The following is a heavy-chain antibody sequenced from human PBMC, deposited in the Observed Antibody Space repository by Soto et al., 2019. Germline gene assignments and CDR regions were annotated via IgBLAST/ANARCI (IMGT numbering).Heavy chain of an antibody. J-gene: IGHJ6*02. D-gene: IGHD3-10*01. Sequence: SETLSLTCTVSGGSISSYYWSWIRQPPGKGLEWIGYIYYSGSTNYNPSLKSRVTISVDTSKNQFSLKLSSVTAADTAVYYCARGFWDYYGSGSYYPSPTYYYYYGMDVWGQGTTVTVSS. CDR3: ARGFWDYYGSGSYYPSPTYYYYYGMDV. CDR1: GGSISSYY. CDR2: IYYSGST. V-gene: IGHV4-59*01.